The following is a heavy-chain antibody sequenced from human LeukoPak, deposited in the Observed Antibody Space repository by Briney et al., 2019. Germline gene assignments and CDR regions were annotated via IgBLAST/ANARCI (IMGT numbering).Heavy chain of an antibody. V-gene: IGHV3-23*01. CDR2: ISGSGGST. Sequence: PGGSLRLSCAASGFTFTSHAMSWVRQAPGKGLEWVSAISGSGGSTYYADSVKGRFTISRDNSKNTLYLQMNSLRAEDTAVYYCANPTILHYFDYWGQGTLVTVSS. D-gene: IGHD5-12*01. CDR3: ANPTILHYFDY. CDR1: GFTFTSHA. J-gene: IGHJ4*02.